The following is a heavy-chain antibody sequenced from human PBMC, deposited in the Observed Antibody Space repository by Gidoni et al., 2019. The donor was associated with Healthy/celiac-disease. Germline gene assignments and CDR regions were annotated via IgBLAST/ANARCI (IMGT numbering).Heavy chain of an antibody. J-gene: IGHJ3*02. CDR2: IRSSSSYI. CDR3: ARGGYYYDSSGDAFDI. V-gene: IGHV3-21*01. CDR1: GFSFSSYS. Sequence: EVQLVESGGGLVTPGGSLRLSCAAAGFSFSSYSMNWVRQSPGKGLEWVLAIRSSSSYIYYADSVKGRFNISRDNAKNSLYMQMNSLRAEDTAVYYCARGGYYYDSSGDAFDIWGQVTMVTVSS. D-gene: IGHD3-22*01.